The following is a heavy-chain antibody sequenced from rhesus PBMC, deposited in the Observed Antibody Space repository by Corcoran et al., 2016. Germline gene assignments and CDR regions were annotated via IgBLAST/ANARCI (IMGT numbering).Heavy chain of an antibody. CDR2: IHGSTSNT. CDR1: CGSVSDSYR. CDR3: AREGGRYSYSL. V-gene: IGHV4S10*01. Sequence: QVQLQESGPGVVKPSETLSLPCAVSCGSVSDSYRWSWFRQPPGKGLEWIGCIHGSTSNTDYNPSLRSRVTISEDTSKNQFSLKVTSVTAADTAVYYCAREGGRYSYSLWGQGVLVTVSS. J-gene: IGHJ4*01. D-gene: IGHD5-12*01.